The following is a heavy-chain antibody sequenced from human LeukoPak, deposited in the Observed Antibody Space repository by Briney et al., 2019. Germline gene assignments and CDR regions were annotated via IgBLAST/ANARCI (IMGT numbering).Heavy chain of an antibody. Sequence: ASVNVSCKASGYTFTSYAMNWVRQAPGQGLEWMAWINTNTGNPTYAQGFTGRFVFSLDTSVSTAYLQISSLKAEDTAVYYCARGSSGWYRLFDYWGQGTLVTVSS. V-gene: IGHV7-4-1*02. J-gene: IGHJ4*02. CDR3: ARGSSGWYRLFDY. CDR1: GYTFTSYA. CDR2: INTNTGNP. D-gene: IGHD6-19*01.